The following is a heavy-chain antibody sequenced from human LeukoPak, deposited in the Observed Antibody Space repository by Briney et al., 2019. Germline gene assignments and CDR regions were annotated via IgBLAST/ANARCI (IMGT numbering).Heavy chain of an antibody. D-gene: IGHD4-17*01. J-gene: IGHJ4*02. CDR3: ASGGYGDFDVDY. CDR2: INPNSGGT. CDR1: GYTFTSYD. Sequence: ASVKVSCKASGYTFTSYDINWVRQATGQGLEWMGWINPNSGGTNYAQKFQGRVTMTRDTSISTAYMELSRLRSDDTAVYYCASGGYGDFDVDYWGQGTLVTVSS. V-gene: IGHV1-2*02.